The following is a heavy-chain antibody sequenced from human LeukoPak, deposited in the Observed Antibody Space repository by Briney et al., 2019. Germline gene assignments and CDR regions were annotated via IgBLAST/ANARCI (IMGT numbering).Heavy chain of an antibody. J-gene: IGHJ2*01. CDR2: INEDGSQK. CDR1: GFTFRSPW. V-gene: IGHV3-7*03. D-gene: IGHD2-15*01. Sequence: GGSLRLSCVESGFTFRSPWMAWLRQAPEKGLEWVANINEDGSQKYYLGSVTGRFTISRDNPKNTVYLQMNSLSAEDTAVYYCAKGPAPYCSGGSCYSPHWYFDLWGRGTLVTVSS. CDR3: AKGPAPYCSGGSCYSPHWYFDL.